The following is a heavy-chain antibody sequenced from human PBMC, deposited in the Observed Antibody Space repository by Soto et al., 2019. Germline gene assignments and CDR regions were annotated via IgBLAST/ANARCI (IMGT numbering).Heavy chain of an antibody. Sequence: PAETLARTCPVSGGSISRYFWSCIRQSPGKVLAWIIHIYSSGTINYNPSLKSRVTISGDTSKKQFSLKLRSVTAADTAVYYCETDYGDYVGAFDIWGQGTMVTVSS. D-gene: IGHD4-17*01. CDR3: ETDYGDYVGAFDI. CDR1: GGSISRYF. CDR2: IYSSGTI. J-gene: IGHJ3*02. V-gene: IGHV4-59*01.